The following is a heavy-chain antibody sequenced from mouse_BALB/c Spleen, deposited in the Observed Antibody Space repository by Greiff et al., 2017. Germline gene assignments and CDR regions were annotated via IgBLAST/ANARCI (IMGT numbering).Heavy chain of an antibody. V-gene: IGHV2-9*02. CDR3: ARDRGYGNYLDD. J-gene: IGHJ2*01. Sequence: VQVVESGPGLVAPSQSLSITCTVSGFSLTSYGVHWVRQPPGKGLEWLGVIWAGGSTNYNSALMSRLSISKDNSKSQVFLKMNSLQTDDTAMYYCARDRGYGNYLDDWGQGTTLTVSS. CDR1: GFSLTSYG. CDR2: IWAGGST. D-gene: IGHD2-1*01.